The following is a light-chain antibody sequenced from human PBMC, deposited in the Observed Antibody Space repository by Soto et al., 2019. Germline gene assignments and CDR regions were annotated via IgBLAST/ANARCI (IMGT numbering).Light chain of an antibody. V-gene: IGLV2-14*01. CDR2: EVS. CDR3: SSYTSISTLYV. CDR1: NSDVGGYNY. J-gene: IGLJ1*01. Sequence: QSVLTQPAPVSGSPGQSITISCTGTNSDVGGYNYVSGYQQHPGKAPELMIYEVSHRPSGVSNRFSGSKSDNTASLTISGLQAEDEADYYCSSYTSISTLYVFGTGTKVTVL.